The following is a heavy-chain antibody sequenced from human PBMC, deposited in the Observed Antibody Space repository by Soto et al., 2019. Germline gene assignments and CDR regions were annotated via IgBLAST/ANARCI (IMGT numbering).Heavy chain of an antibody. D-gene: IGHD5-12*01. CDR1: GGTFSSYA. CDR2: IIPIFGTA. CDR3: ARGYWRGYSGYDSSYYFDY. J-gene: IGHJ4*02. V-gene: IGHV1-69*01. Sequence: QVQLVQSGAEVQKPGSSVKVSCKASGGTFSSYAISWVRQAPGQGLEWMGGIIPIFGTANYAQKFQGRVTITADESTSTAYMELSSLRSEDTAVYYCARGYWRGYSGYDSSYYFDYWGQGTLVTVSS.